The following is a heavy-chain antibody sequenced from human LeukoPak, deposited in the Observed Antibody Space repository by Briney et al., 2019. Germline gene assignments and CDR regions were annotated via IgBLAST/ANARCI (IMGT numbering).Heavy chain of an antibody. D-gene: IGHD3-22*01. CDR2: IYHNGNT. CDR3: ASYKTYYDSSGHPLDY. CDR1: GSSINSVYS. Sequence: SEALSLTCTVFGSSINSVYSWGWIRQPPGKGLEWIGSIYHNGNTYYNSSLKSRVTISVHTSENQFSLKLSSVTAADTAVYYCASYKTYYDSSGHPLDYWGQGTLVTVSS. J-gene: IGHJ4*02. V-gene: IGHV4-38-2*02.